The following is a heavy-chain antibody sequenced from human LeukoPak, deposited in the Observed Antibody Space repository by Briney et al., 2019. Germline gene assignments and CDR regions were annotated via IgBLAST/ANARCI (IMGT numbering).Heavy chain of an antibody. CDR1: GFTISSYW. Sequence: GGSLRLSCAVSGFTISSYWTSWVRQAPGKGLEWVANIKQDGSEKYYVDSVKGRFTISRDNAKNSLYLQMNSLRAEDTAVYYCARGLDWFDPWGQGALVTVSS. CDR2: IKQDGSEK. CDR3: ARGLDWFDP. J-gene: IGHJ5*02. V-gene: IGHV3-7*01.